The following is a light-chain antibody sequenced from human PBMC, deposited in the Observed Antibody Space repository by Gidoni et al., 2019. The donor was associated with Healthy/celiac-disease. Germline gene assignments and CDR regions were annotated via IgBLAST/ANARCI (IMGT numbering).Light chain of an antibody. V-gene: IGKV2-28*01. CDR2: LGS. Sequence: SVMTKSPLSLPVTPGEPASISCRSSPSLLHSNGYNYLDWYLQKPGQSPQLLIYLGSNRASGVPDRFSGSGSGTDFTLKISRVEAEDVGVYYCMQALQTPYTFGQGTKLEIK. CDR3: MQALQTPYT. CDR1: PSLLHSNGYNY. J-gene: IGKJ2*01.